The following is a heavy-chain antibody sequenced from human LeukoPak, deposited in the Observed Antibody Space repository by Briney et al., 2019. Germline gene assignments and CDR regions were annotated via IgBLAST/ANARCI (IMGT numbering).Heavy chain of an antibody. V-gene: IGHV1-46*01. CDR1: GYTFTSYY. Sequence: GASVKVSCKASGYTFTSYYMHWVRQAPGQGLEWMGLINPSGGSTSYAQKFQGRVTMTRDTSISTAYMELSRLRSDDTAVYYCARDRSDYDILTGYTNYYYMDVWGKGTTVTVSS. CDR2: INPSGGST. D-gene: IGHD3-9*01. CDR3: ARDRSDYDILTGYTNYYYMDV. J-gene: IGHJ6*03.